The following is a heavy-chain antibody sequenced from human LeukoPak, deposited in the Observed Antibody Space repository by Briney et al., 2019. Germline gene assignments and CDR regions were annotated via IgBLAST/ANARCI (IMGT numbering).Heavy chain of an antibody. CDR2: INHSGST. Sequence: SSETLSLTCTVSGGSISSHYWSWIRQPPGKGLEWIGEINHSGSTSYNPSLKSRVTISVDTSKNQFSLKLSSVTAADTAVYYCARALYSNYYAFHSYCYFDLWGRGTLVTVSS. V-gene: IGHV4-34*01. J-gene: IGHJ2*01. CDR3: ARALYSNYYAFHSYCYFDL. CDR1: GGSISSHY. D-gene: IGHD4-11*01.